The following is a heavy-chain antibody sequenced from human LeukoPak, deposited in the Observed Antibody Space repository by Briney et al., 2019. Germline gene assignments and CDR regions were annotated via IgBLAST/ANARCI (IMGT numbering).Heavy chain of an antibody. CDR2: IFSGGST. CDR3: AGLRLTYSTGWYWVDY. V-gene: IGHV3-66*04. D-gene: IGHD6-19*01. Sequence: PGGSLRLSCAASGFTFSSYQMTWVRQSPGKGLEWVSVIFSGGSTYYADSVKGRFTISRDNSENTLYLQMNTLKAEDTAVYYCAGLRLTYSTGWYWVDYWGQGTLVTVSS. CDR1: GFTFSSYQ. J-gene: IGHJ4*02.